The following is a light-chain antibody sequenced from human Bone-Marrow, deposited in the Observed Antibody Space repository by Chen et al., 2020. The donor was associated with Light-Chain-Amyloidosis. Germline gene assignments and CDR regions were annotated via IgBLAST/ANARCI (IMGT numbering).Light chain of an antibody. CDR2: DVS. Sequence: QSALTQPRSVSGSPGQSVTISCTGTSSDVGGYNYVSWYQQHPGKAPKLMIYDVSKRPSGVPDRFSGAKSGNTASLPISGLQAEDEADYYCCSYAGSYTFYVVFGGGTKLTVL. J-gene: IGLJ2*01. CDR1: SSDVGGYNY. V-gene: IGLV2-11*01. CDR3: CSYAGSYTFYVV.